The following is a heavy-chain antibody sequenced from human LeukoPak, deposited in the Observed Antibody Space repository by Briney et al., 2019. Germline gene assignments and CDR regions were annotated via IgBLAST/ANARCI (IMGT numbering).Heavy chain of an antibody. CDR2: IKQDGSEK. CDR3: ARDLTGYSGGPTGY. V-gene: IGHV3-7*01. CDR1: GFTFSSYW. Sequence: GGSLRLSCAASGFTFSSYWMSWVRQAPGKGLEWVANIKQDGSEKYYVDSVKGRFAISRDNAKNSLYLQMNSLRAEDTAVYYCARDLTGYSGGPTGYWGQGTLVTVSS. D-gene: IGHD6-19*01. J-gene: IGHJ4*02.